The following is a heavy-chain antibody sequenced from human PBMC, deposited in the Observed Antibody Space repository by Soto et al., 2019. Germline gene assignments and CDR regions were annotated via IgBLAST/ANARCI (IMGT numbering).Heavy chain of an antibody. Sequence: QVQLQQWGAGLLKPSETLSLTCAVYGGSFSGYYWSWIRQPPGKGLEWIGEINHSGSTNYNPSLKSRVTISVDTSKNQFSLKLSSVTAADTAVYYCARPLYYYDSSGYYLPWGQGTLVTVSS. V-gene: IGHV4-34*01. J-gene: IGHJ4*02. D-gene: IGHD3-22*01. CDR2: INHSGST. CDR3: ARPLYYYDSSGYYLP. CDR1: GGSFSGYY.